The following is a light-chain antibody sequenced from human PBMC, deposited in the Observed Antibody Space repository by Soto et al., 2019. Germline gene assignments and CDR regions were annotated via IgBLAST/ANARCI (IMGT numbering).Light chain of an antibody. J-gene: IGKJ5*01. Sequence: EIVLTQSPGTLSLSPGERATLSCRASQSLTNTDLAWYQQRPGQPPRLLIFGAAVRATGIPDRFSGSGSGTDFTLSISSLEPEDFAVYYCQLSQQRSSWPPIAFGQGTRLEIK. CDR1: QSLTNTD. CDR2: GAA. CDR3: QLSQQRSSWPPIA. V-gene: IGKV3-20*01.